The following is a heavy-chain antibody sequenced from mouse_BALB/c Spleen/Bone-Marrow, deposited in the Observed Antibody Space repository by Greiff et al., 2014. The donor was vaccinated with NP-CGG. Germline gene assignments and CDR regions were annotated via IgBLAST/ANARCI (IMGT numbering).Heavy chain of an antibody. CDR2: IYPGNSEI. J-gene: IGHJ4*01. CDR3: TIYRYDEDAMDY. V-gene: IGHV1-5*01. D-gene: IGHD2-12*01. Sequence: VQLQQSGTVLPRPGTSVRMSCKASGYGFTSYWMHWVKQRPGQGLEWIGAIYPGNSEISYNQKFKGKAKLTAVTSASTAYMELSSLTNEDSAVYYCTIYRYDEDAMDYWGQGTSVTVSS. CDR1: GYGFTSYW.